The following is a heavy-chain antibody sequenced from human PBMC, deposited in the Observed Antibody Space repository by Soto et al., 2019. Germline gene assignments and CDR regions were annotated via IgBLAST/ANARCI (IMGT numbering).Heavy chain of an antibody. J-gene: IGHJ6*02. Sequence: GGALRLSYAASGFTVSSYAKSWGRQAPGKGLEWVSAISGSGGSTYYADSVKGRFTISRDNSKNTLYLQMNSLRAEDTAVYYCAKYSSSPTAKYGMDVWGQGTTVTVSS. CDR1: GFTVSSYA. D-gene: IGHD6-13*01. V-gene: IGHV3-23*01. CDR3: AKYSSSPTAKYGMDV. CDR2: ISGSGGST.